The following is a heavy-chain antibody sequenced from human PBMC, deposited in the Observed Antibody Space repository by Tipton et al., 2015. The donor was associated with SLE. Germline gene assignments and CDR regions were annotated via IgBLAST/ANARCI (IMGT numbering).Heavy chain of an antibody. CDR1: GGTFSNFA. CDR2: IIPIFGTP. J-gene: IGHJ2*01. Sequence: QSGPEVKKPGSSVKVSCKASGGTFSNFAISWVRQAPGQGLEWMGEIIPIFGTPNSAQKFQGRVTITADEVTSTAYMELSSLRPEDTAVYYCARRRWLQLDWYFDLWGRGILVPVSS. CDR3: ARRRWLQLDWYFDL. D-gene: IGHD5-24*01. V-gene: IGHV1-69*01.